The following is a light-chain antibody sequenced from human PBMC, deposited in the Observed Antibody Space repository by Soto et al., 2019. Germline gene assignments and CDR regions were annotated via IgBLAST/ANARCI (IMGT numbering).Light chain of an antibody. V-gene: IGKV3-20*01. J-gene: IGKJ1*01. Sequence: EIVLSQSPGTLSLSPGEIATLSCRASQSVSNNYLAWYQQKPGQAPRLLIYGASNRATGIPDRFSGSGSGTDFTLTISGLEPEDFAVYFCHQYGMSPQTFGQGTKVDIK. CDR2: GAS. CDR3: HQYGMSPQT. CDR1: QSVSNNY.